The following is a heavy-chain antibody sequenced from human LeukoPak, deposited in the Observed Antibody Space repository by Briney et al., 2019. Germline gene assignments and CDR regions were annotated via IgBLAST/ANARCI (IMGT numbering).Heavy chain of an antibody. Sequence: GGSLRLSCAASGFTVSSNYMSWVRQAPGKGLEWVAVIYSGGSTYYADSVKGRFTISRDNSKNTLYLQMNSLRAEDTAVYYCARVNYYDSSGYYRRFDYWGQGTLVTVSS. CDR1: GFTVSSNY. J-gene: IGHJ4*02. D-gene: IGHD3-22*01. V-gene: IGHV3-53*01. CDR3: ARVNYYDSSGYYRRFDY. CDR2: IYSGGST.